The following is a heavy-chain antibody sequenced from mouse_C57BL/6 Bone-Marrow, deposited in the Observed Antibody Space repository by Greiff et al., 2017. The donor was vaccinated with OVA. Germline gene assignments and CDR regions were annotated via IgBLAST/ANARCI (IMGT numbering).Heavy chain of an antibody. D-gene: IGHD2-4*01. Sequence: QVQLKQSGAELVKPGASVKLSCKASGYTFTSYWMHWVKQRPGQGLEWIGMIHPNSGSTNYNEKFKSKATLTVDKSSSTAYMQLSSLTSEDSAVYYCARSAYYDYDGFAYWGQGTLVTVSA. CDR3: ARSAYYDYDGFAY. V-gene: IGHV1-64*01. CDR2: IHPNSGST. CDR1: GYTFTSYW. J-gene: IGHJ3*01.